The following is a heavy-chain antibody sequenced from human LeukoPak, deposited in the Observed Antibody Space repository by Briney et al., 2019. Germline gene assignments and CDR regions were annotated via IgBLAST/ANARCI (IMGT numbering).Heavy chain of an antibody. D-gene: IGHD6-13*01. Sequence: SETLSLTCAVYGGSFSGYYWSWIRQPPGKGLEWIGEINHSGSTNYNPSLKSRVTISVDTSKNQFSLKLSSVTAADTAVYYCARYSRWNGFDYWGQGTLVTVSS. CDR1: GGSFSGYY. CDR2: INHSGST. CDR3: ARYSRWNGFDY. J-gene: IGHJ4*02. V-gene: IGHV4-34*01.